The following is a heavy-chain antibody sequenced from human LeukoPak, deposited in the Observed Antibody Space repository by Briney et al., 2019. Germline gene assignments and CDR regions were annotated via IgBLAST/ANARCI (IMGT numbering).Heavy chain of an antibody. V-gene: IGHV4-59*01. CDR3: ARVRGYGALYWYFDL. Sequence: SETLSLTCTVSGGSISSYYWSWIRQPPGKGLEWIGYIYYSGSTNYNPSLKSRVTISVDTSKNQFSLKLSSVTTADTAVYYCARVRGYGALYWYFDLWGRGTLVTVSS. J-gene: IGHJ2*01. CDR1: GGSISSYY. D-gene: IGHD4-17*01. CDR2: IYYSGST.